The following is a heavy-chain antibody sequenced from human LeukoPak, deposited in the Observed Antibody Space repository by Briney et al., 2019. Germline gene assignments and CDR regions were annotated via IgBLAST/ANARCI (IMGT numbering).Heavy chain of an antibody. V-gene: IGHV1-8*02. CDR1: GGTFSSYA. D-gene: IGHD5-12*01. J-gene: IGHJ6*03. Sequence: GASVKVSCKASGGTFSSYAISWVRQATGQGLEWMGWMNPNSGNTGYAQKFQGRVTMTRNTSISTAYMELSSLRSEDTAVYYCARGLYSGYDSYYYMDVWGKGTTVTISS. CDR2: MNPNSGNT. CDR3: ARGLYSGYDSYYYMDV.